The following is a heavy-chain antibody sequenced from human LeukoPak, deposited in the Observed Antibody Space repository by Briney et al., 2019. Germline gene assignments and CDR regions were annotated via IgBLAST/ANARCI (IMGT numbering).Heavy chain of an antibody. D-gene: IGHD1-1*01. V-gene: IGHV5-51*01. CDR3: ARQRWNDVAHPHYYCYMDV. CDR1: GYSFTSYW. CDR2: TYPGDSDT. J-gene: IGHJ6*03. Sequence: GESLKISCKGSGYSFTSYWIGWVRQMPGKGLEWMGITYPGDSDTRYSPSFQGQVTISADKSISTAYLQWSSLKASDTAMYYCARQRWNDVAHPHYYCYMDVWGKGTTVTVSS.